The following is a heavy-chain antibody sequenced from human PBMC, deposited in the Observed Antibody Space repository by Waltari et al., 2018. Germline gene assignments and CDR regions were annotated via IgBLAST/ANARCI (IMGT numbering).Heavy chain of an antibody. CDR1: GYSFTSYW. CDR3: ERLPYSSGWYPHLDY. CDR2: IYPGDSDT. D-gene: IGHD6-19*01. J-gene: IGHJ4*02. V-gene: IGHV5-51*01. Sequence: EVQLVQSGAEVKKPGASLKISCKGSGYSFTSYWLGWVRQMPGKGLEWMGIIYPGDSDTRDSPSFQGQVTISADKSISTAYLQWSSLKASDTAMYYCERLPYSSGWYPHLDYWGQGTLVTVSS.